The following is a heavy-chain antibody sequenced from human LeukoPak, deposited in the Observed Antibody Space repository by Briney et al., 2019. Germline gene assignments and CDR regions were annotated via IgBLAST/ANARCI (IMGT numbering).Heavy chain of an antibody. CDR2: IWYDGSNK. J-gene: IGHJ6*02. CDR3: AGDYGEYYYGMDV. Sequence: PGRSLRLSCAASGFTFSSYGMHGVRQAPGKGLEWVAVIWYDGSNKCYADSVKGRFTISRDNSKNTLYLQMNSLRAEDTAVYYCAGDYGEYYYGMDVWGQGTTVTVSS. D-gene: IGHD4-17*01. CDR1: GFTFSSYG. V-gene: IGHV3-33*01.